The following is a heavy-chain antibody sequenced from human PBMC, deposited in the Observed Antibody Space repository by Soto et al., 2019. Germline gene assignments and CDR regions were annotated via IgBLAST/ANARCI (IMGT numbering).Heavy chain of an antibody. D-gene: IGHD6-19*01. J-gene: IGHJ4*02. CDR3: AKDGVQWLVLGPFDY. CDR1: GFTFSSYA. CDR2: ISGSGGST. V-gene: IGHV3-23*01. Sequence: PGGSLRLSFAASGFTFSSYAMSWVRQAPGKGLEWVSAISGSGGSTYYADSVKGRFTISRDNSKNTLYLQMNSLRAEDTAVYYCAKDGVQWLVLGPFDYLGQGTLVTVSS.